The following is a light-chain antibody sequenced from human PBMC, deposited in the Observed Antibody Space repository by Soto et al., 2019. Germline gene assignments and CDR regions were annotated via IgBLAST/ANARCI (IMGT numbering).Light chain of an antibody. CDR3: VTWDDSLYGVV. CDR2: RNN. CDR1: RSNIGSNY. V-gene: IGLV1-47*01. Sequence: QSVLTQPPSASGTPGQRVTISCSGSRSNIGSNYVYWYQQLLGTAPKLLIYRNNQRPSGVPDRFSGSKSGTSASLAISGLRSEDEADYYCVTWDDSLYGVVFGGGTKLTVL. J-gene: IGLJ2*01.